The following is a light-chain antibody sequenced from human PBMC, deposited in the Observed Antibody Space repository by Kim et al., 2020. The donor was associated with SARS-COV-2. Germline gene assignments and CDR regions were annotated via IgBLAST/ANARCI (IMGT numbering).Light chain of an antibody. Sequence: EIVMTQSPATLSVSPGERATLSCRASQSISSNLAGYQQKPGQAPRLLIYGASTRATDIPVRFSGSGSGTEFTLTISSLQSEDFVVYYCQQYHNMQTFGQGTKLEI. J-gene: IGKJ2*01. CDR1: QSISSN. CDR3: QQYHNMQT. V-gene: IGKV3-15*01. CDR2: GAS.